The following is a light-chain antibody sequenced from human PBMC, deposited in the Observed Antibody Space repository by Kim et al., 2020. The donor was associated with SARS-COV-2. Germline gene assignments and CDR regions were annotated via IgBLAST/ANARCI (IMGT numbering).Light chain of an antibody. V-gene: IGLV1-51*01. CDR1: SSNNGKNY. Sequence: QKVPISCSGSSSNNGKNYVSCYQQLTETAPKLLIYDHNKRHSGIPDRFSGYKSGTSATLGSTGLQTGDEAEYYCGTWDSSLNAVVFGGGTQLTVL. J-gene: IGLJ2*01. CDR3: GTWDSSLNAVV. CDR2: DHN.